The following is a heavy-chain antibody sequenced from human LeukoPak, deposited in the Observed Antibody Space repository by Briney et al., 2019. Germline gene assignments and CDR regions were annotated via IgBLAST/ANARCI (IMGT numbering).Heavy chain of an antibody. CDR1: GYSISSGYY. Sequence: SETLSLTCTVSGYSISSGYYWGWIRQPPGKGLEWIGSIYHSGSTYYNPSLKSRVTISVDTSKNQFSLKLSSVTAADTAVYYCAREGGVGYCSSTSCLGLDYWGQGTLVTVSS. CDR3: AREGGVGYCSSTSCLGLDY. D-gene: IGHD2-2*01. V-gene: IGHV4-38-2*02. CDR2: IYHSGST. J-gene: IGHJ4*02.